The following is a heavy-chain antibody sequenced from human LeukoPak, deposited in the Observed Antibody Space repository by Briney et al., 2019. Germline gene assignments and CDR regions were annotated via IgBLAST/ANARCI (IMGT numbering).Heavy chain of an antibody. CDR3: ARDSPLTTVTTFPYWYFDL. CDR2: TYYRSKWYN. V-gene: IGHV6-1*01. Sequence: SQTLSLTCVISGDSVSSNSAAWHWLRQSPSRGLEWLGRTYYRSKWYNDYAVSVKSRITINPDTSKNQFSLQLNSVTPEDTAVYYCARDSPLTTVTTFPYWYFDLWGRGTLVTVSS. CDR1: GDSVSSNSAA. J-gene: IGHJ2*01. D-gene: IGHD4-17*01.